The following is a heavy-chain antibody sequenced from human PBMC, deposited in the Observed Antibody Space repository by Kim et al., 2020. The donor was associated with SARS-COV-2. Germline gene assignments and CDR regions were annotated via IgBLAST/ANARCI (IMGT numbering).Heavy chain of an antibody. D-gene: IGHD7-27*01. CDR1: GGSISSSSYY. CDR3: ARHFDNHWGFVDY. Sequence: SETLSLTCTVSGGSISSSSYYWGWIRQPPGKGLEWIGSIYYSGSTYYNPSLKSRVTISVDTSKNQFSLKLSSVTAADTAVYYCARHFDNHWGFVDYWGQGTLVTVSS. J-gene: IGHJ4*02. V-gene: IGHV4-39*01. CDR2: IYYSGST.